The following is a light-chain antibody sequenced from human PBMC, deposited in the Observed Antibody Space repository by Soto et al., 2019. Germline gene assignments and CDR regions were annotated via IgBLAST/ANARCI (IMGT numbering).Light chain of an antibody. V-gene: IGKV3-11*01. J-gene: IGKJ3*01. Sequence: EIVLTQSPATLSLSPGERATLSCRASQSVSSYLAWYQQKPGQAPRLLIYDASNRATGIPARFSGSGSGTDFTLTISSLEIEDFAVYFCQQRSNWPTFGPGTKLDIX. CDR2: DAS. CDR3: QQRSNWPT. CDR1: QSVSSY.